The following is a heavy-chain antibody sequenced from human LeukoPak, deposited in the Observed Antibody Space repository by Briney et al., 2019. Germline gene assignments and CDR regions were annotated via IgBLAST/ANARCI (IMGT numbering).Heavy chain of an antibody. CDR2: TSYDGSNE. J-gene: IGHJ4*02. CDR3: ARWDGGDEGRLRY. Sequence: GGSLRLSCAASGFTFSSYGIHWVRQAPGKGLEWVAYTSYDGSNENYIESVKGRFIISRDNSRNTLHLQMNSLRAEDTALYYCARWDGGDEGRLRYWGQGTLVTVSS. CDR1: GFTFSSYG. V-gene: IGHV3-33*08. D-gene: IGHD2-21*02.